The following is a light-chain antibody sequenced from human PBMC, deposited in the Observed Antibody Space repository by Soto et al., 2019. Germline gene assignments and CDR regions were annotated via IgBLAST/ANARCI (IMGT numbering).Light chain of an antibody. CDR2: DVS. J-gene: IGKJ1*01. Sequence: DIQMTQSPSTLSASVGDRVNITCRASQSVSTWLAWYQQRPGEAPKLLIYDVSTLESGVPSRFSGSGSGSEFTFSISSLQPDDFATYYCQQYAGKFWTFGPGTKV. CDR1: QSVSTW. V-gene: IGKV1-5*01. CDR3: QQYAGKFWT.